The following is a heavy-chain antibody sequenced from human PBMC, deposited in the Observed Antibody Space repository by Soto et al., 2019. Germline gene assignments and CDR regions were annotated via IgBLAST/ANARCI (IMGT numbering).Heavy chain of an antibody. Sequence: EVQLVESGGGLVQPGGSLRLSCAASGFTFSDHYMDWVRQAPGKGLEWVGRSKNKADSYTTEYAPSVKGIFTISRDGSKSSLFLQMNSLKTEDTALYYCTVWGSGNDFGAAWGQGILVTVSS. V-gene: IGHV3-72*01. CDR3: TVWGSGNDFGAA. D-gene: IGHD3-10*01. CDR2: SKNKADSYTT. CDR1: GFTFSDHY. J-gene: IGHJ4*02.